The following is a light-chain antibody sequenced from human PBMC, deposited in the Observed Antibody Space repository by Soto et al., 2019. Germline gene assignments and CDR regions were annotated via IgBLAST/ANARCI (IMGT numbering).Light chain of an antibody. CDR3: QVWDIMTDNYV. Sequence: SYELTQPPSVSVAPEKTATITCGGDNIGDKRVHWYRQKPGHAPVLLISYDSARPSGIPERFSGPNSGNTATLTISRVEAGDEADYYCQVWDIMTDNYVFGGGTKVTVL. CDR2: YDS. CDR1: NIGDKR. V-gene: IGLV3-21*04. J-gene: IGLJ1*01.